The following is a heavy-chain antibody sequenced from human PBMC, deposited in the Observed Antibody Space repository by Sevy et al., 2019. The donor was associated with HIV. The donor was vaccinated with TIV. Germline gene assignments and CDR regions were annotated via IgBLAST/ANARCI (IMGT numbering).Heavy chain of an antibody. Sequence: GGSLRLSCAASGLTFSTYSMNWVRQAPGKGLEWVSYISSSSSTIYYAESVKGRFTISRDNSKNTVSLQMSSLRAEDTAIYYCAKLPSTVMFREKGYWGQGTRVTVSS. CDR2: ISSSSSTI. D-gene: IGHD3-10*01. V-gene: IGHV3-48*01. CDR1: GLTFSTYS. J-gene: IGHJ4*02. CDR3: AKLPSTVMFREKGY.